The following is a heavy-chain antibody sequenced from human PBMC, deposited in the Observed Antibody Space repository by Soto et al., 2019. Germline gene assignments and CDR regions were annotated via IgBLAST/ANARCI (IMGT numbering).Heavy chain of an antibody. CDR3: ARTYDDSGPNSGGYGFDI. J-gene: IGHJ3*02. D-gene: IGHD3-22*01. V-gene: IGHV4-59*01. CDR1: GGSISSYY. CDR2: IYYSGST. Sequence: SETLSLTCTVSGGSISSYYWSWIRQPPGKGLEWIGYIYYSGSTNYNPSLKSRTTISVDTSKNQFSLKLNSVTAADTAVYYCARTYDDSGPNSGGYGFDIWGQGTMVTVSS.